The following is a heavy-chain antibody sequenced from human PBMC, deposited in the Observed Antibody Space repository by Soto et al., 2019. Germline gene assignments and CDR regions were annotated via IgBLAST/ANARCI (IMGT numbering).Heavy chain of an antibody. J-gene: IGHJ6*03. V-gene: IGHV4-59*12. CDR2: IYYSGST. D-gene: IGHD5-12*01. Sequence: SETLSLTCTVSGGSISSYYWSWIRQPPGKGLEWIGYIYYSGSTNYNPSLKSRVTISVDKSKNQFSLKLSSVTAADTAVYYCARSYDSLYHYYMDVWGKGPTVTVSS. CDR1: GGSISSYY. CDR3: ARSYDSLYHYYMDV.